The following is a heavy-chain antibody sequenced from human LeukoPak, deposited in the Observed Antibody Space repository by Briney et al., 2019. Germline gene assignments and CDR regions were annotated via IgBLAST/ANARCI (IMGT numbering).Heavy chain of an antibody. CDR1: GFTFSSYA. CDR2: ISWNSGSI. Sequence: GGSLRLSCAASGFTFSSYAMPWVRQAPGKGLEWVSGISWNSGSIGYADSVKGRFTISRDNAKNSLYLQMNSLRAEDTALYYCAKVGVANYDFWSGYYKPFDYWGQGTLVTVSS. CDR3: AKVGVANYDFWSGYYKPFDY. D-gene: IGHD3-3*01. J-gene: IGHJ4*02. V-gene: IGHV3-9*01.